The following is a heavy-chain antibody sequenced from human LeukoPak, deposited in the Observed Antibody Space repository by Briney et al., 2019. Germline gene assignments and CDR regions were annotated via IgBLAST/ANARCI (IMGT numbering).Heavy chain of an antibody. J-gene: IGHJ3*02. CDR1: GDSISSYY. CDR2: IYTSGST. D-gene: IGHD6-13*01. V-gene: IGHV4-4*07. CDR3: ARDFGIAAAIAFDI. Sequence: PSETLSLTCTVSGDSISSYYWSWIRQPAGKGLEWIGRIYTSGSTNYNPSLKSRVTMSVDTSKNQFSLKLSSVTAADTAVYYCARDFGIAAAIAFDIWGQGTMVTASS.